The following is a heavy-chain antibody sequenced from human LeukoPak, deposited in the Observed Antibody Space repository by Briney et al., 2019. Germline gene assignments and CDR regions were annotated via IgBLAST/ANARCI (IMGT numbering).Heavy chain of an antibody. V-gene: IGHV3-30*18. Sequence: TGGSLRLSCAASGVIFSYFGMHWVRQAPGKGLEWVAFISYDGSNKYYADSVKGRFTISRDNSKNTLYLQMNSLRVEDTAVYYCAKVLACSGGSCYLRHDALDIWGQGTMVTVSS. D-gene: IGHD2-15*01. CDR3: AKVLACSGGSCYLRHDALDI. CDR2: ISYDGSNK. CDR1: GVIFSYFG. J-gene: IGHJ3*02.